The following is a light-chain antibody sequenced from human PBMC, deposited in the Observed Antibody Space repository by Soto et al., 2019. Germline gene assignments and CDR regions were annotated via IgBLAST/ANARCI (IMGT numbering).Light chain of an antibody. J-gene: IGKJ2*01. V-gene: IGKV3-15*01. CDR2: GVS. Sequence: EIVLTQSTATLSVSPGERATLSCRADQSVRDDLAWYQQKPGQAPRLLFYGVSTRATGIPVRFSASGSGTEFTLTISSLQSEDFAVYYCQQYNHWPRGYTFGQGTKLEIK. CDR1: QSVRDD. CDR3: QQYNHWPRGYT.